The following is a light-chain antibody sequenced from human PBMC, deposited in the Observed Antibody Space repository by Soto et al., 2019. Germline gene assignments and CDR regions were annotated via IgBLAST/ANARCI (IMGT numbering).Light chain of an antibody. Sequence: EIVLTQSPGTLSLSPGERATLSCRASQSVSSSYLAWYQQKPGQAPRLLIYGPSSRATGIPDRFSGSGSGTDFTLPISRLEPEDFAVYYCQQNDSSLGLTFGGGTKVEIK. CDR2: GPS. J-gene: IGKJ4*01. CDR3: QQNDSSLGLT. CDR1: QSVSSSY. V-gene: IGKV3-20*01.